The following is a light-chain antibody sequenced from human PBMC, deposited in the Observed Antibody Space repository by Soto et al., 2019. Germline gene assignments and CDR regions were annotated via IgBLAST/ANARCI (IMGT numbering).Light chain of an antibody. CDR1: SSDVGGYNY. Sequence: QSVLTQPRSVSGSPGQSVTISCTGTSSDVGGYNYVSWYQQHPGKAPKVMIYLVSKRPSGVPDRFSGSKSGNTASLTISGLQAEDEADYYCCSYAGSSYYVFGSGTKVTVL. CDR3: CSYAGSSYYV. J-gene: IGLJ1*01. V-gene: IGLV2-11*01. CDR2: LVS.